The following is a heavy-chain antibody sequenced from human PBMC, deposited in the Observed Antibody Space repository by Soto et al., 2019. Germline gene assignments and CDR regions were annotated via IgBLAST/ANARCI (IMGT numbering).Heavy chain of an antibody. J-gene: IGHJ6*02. CDR2: IYPGDSDT. D-gene: IGHD2-15*01. V-gene: IGHV5-51*07. CDR1: GESSTRYW. Sequence: KIARRGGGESSTRYWLDRVQQMPRKGLEWMGIIYPGDSDTRYSPSFQGQVTISADKSISTAYLQWSSLKASDTAMYYCARHGYCSGGSCLYYGMDVWGQGTTVTVSS. CDR3: ARHGYCSGGSCLYYGMDV.